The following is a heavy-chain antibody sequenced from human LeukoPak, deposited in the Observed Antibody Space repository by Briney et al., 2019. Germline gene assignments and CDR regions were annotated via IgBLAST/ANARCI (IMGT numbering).Heavy chain of an antibody. D-gene: IGHD5-12*01. V-gene: IGHV1-69*04. CDR1: GGAFSSYA. Sequence: SVKVSCKASGGAFSSYAISWVRQAPGQGLEWMGRIIPILGIANYAQKFQGRVTITADKSTSTAYMELSSLRSEDTAVYYCARALIVATITPFDYWGQGTLVTVSS. J-gene: IGHJ4*02. CDR3: ARALIVATITPFDY. CDR2: IIPILGIA.